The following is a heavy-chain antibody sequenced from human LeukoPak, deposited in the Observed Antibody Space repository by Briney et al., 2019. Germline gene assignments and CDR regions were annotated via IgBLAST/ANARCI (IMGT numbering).Heavy chain of an antibody. V-gene: IGHV3-30-3*02. Sequence: PGGSLRLSCAASGFTLRSYAMHWVRQAPGKGLEWVAVISYDGKNRYYADSVKGRFTISRDNSKNTLFLQMNSLRAEDTAVYYCAKSRGTSLFQFFQHWGQGTLVTVSS. J-gene: IGHJ1*01. CDR2: ISYDGKNR. CDR3: AKSRGTSLFQFFQH. CDR1: GFTLRSYA. D-gene: IGHD3-16*02.